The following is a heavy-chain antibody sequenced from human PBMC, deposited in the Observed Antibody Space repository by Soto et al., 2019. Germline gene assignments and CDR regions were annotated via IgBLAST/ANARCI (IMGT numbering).Heavy chain of an antibody. V-gene: IGHV1-69*13. CDR3: AREWTXPEGPEAVRYYYYGLDV. J-gene: IGHJ6*02. CDR1: GGTFRSNA. CDR2: IIPVFGRT. D-gene: IGHD3-10*01. Sequence: ASAKVSCKASGGTFRSNAFSWVRQAPGQGLEWMGGIIPVFGRTNYPQKFQGRVTVTADESTSTVYMELGSLRSEDTAIYYCAREWTXPEGPEAVRYYYYGLDVWGQGTTVTVSS.